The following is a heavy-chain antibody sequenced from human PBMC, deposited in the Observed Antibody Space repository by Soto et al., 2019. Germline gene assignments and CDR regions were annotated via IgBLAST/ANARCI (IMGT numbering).Heavy chain of an antibody. CDR3: AKVPSP. CDR1: GGSISSGGYS. J-gene: IGHJ5*02. Sequence: SETLSLTCAFSGGSISSGGYSWSWLRQPPGKGLEWIGYIYHSGNTYYNPSLKSRVSISVDRSKNQFSLKLSSVTAADTSVYYCAKVPSPWGQGTLVPVSS. CDR2: IYHSGNT. V-gene: IGHV4-30-2*01.